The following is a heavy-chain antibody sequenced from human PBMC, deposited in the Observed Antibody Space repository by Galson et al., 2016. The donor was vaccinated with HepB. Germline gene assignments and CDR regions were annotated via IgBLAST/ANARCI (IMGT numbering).Heavy chain of an antibody. D-gene: IGHD3-22*01. CDR3: ARDSSACYSWGGIDY. CDR2: IYSIGST. J-gene: IGHJ4*02. Sequence: IRQPPGKGLEWIGYIYSIGSTNYNPSLKSRVTISLDTSKNEFSLNLSSVTAADTAVYYCARDSSACYSWGGIDYWGQGTLVTVSS. V-gene: IGHV4-59*01.